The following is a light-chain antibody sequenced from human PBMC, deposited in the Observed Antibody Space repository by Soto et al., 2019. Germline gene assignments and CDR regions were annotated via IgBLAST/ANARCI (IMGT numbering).Light chain of an antibody. V-gene: IGKV3-20*01. CDR3: QQYGSSPPGT. Sequence: EIVLTQSPGTLSLSPGERATLSCRASQSVSRSYLAWYQQKPGQAPRLLIYGASSRATGIPDRFSGSGSAIDFTLTISRLEPEDFAEYVCQQYGSSPPGTFGQGTKVEIK. J-gene: IGKJ1*01. CDR2: GAS. CDR1: QSVSRSY.